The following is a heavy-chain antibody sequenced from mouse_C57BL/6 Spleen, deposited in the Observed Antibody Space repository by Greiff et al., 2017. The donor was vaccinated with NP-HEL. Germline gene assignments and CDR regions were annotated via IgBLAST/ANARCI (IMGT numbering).Heavy chain of an antibody. V-gene: IGHV1-69*01. CDR3: ARVSYGNYEGDY. J-gene: IGHJ2*01. Sequence: VQLQQSGAELVMPGASVKLSCKASGYTFTSYWMHWVKQRPGQGLEWIGEIDPSDSYTNYNQKFKGKSTLTVDKSSSTAYMQLSSLTSEDSAVYYCARVSYGNYEGDYWGQSTTLTVSS. CDR2: IDPSDSYT. CDR1: GYTFTSYW. D-gene: IGHD2-1*01.